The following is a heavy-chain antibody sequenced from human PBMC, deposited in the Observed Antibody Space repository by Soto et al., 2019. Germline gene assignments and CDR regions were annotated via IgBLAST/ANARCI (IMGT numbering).Heavy chain of an antibody. D-gene: IGHD3-3*01. CDR3: ARSPAGPRITIFGVGPNWFDP. CDR2: IYYSGST. J-gene: IGHJ5*02. V-gene: IGHV4-39*01. CDR1: GGSISSSSYY. Sequence: SETLSLTCTVSGGSISSSSYYWGWIRQPPGKGLEWIGSIYYSGSTYYNPSLKSRVTMSVDTSKNQFSLKLSSVTAADTAVYYCARSPAGPRITIFGVGPNWFDPWGQGTLVTVSS.